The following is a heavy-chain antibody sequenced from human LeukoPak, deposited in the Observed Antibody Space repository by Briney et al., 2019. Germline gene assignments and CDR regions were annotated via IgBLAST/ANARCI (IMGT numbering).Heavy chain of an antibody. Sequence: GRSLRLSCAASGFTFTSYAMHWVRQAPGKGLEWVAVISYDGSNEYYADSVKGRFTISRDNSKNTLYLQMNSLRAEDTAVYYCARDISGGAVAGRFDYWGQGILVTVSS. CDR1: GFTFTSYA. CDR2: ISYDGSNE. D-gene: IGHD6-19*01. CDR3: ARDISGGAVAGRFDY. V-gene: IGHV3-30*04. J-gene: IGHJ4*02.